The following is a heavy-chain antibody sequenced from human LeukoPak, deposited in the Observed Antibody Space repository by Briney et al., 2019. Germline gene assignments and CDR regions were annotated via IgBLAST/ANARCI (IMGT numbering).Heavy chain of an antibody. CDR1: GFTFSDYY. D-gene: IGHD3-16*01. Sequence: GGSLRLSCAASGFTFSDYYMSWIRQAPGKGLEWVSYISSSGSTIYYADSVKGRFTISRDNSKNTLYLQMNSLRAEDTAVYYCAKIGLGDLFDYWGQGTLVTVSS. CDR3: AKIGLGDLFDY. J-gene: IGHJ4*02. CDR2: ISSSGSTI. V-gene: IGHV3-11*04.